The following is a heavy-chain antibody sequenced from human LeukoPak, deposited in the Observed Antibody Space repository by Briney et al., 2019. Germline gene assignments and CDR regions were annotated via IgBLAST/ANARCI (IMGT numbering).Heavy chain of an antibody. V-gene: IGHV3-48*03. Sequence: PGGSLRLSCAASGFTFSSYEMNWVRQAPGKGLEWVSYISSSGSTIYYADSVKGRFTISRDNAKNSLYLRMNSLRAEDTAVYYCARRGSDDAFDIWGRGTMVTVSS. CDR3: ARRGSDDAFDI. D-gene: IGHD2-15*01. J-gene: IGHJ3*02. CDR2: ISSSGSTI. CDR1: GFTFSSYE.